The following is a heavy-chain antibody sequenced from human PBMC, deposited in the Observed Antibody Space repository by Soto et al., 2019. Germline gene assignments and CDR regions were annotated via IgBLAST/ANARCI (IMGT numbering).Heavy chain of an antibody. CDR2: IYYSGST. CDR1: GGSISSGGYY. V-gene: IGHV4-31*03. J-gene: IGHJ6*01. Sequence: TLSLTCPVSGGSISSGGYYWSWIREHAGKGLEWIGYIYYSGSTYYNPSLKSRLTISVDTSKNQFALKLSSVTAAGTAVYYGARNLRDSSGWYADWLDYYYGMDVW. D-gene: IGHD6-19*01. CDR3: ARNLRDSSGWYADWLDYYYGMDV.